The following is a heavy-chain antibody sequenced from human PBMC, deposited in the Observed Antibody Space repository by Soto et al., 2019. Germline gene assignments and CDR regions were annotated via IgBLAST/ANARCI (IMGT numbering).Heavy chain of an antibody. V-gene: IGHV4-30-2*01. CDR1: GGSISSGGYS. CDR3: ARAGRDAYNLPPL. D-gene: IGHD3-10*01. Sequence: SETLSLTCAVSGGSISSGGYSWSWIRQPPGKGLEWIGYIYHSGSTYYNPSLKSRVTISVDRSKNQFSLKLSSVTAADTAVYYCARAGRDAYNLPPLWGQGTLVTFSA. J-gene: IGHJ4*02. CDR2: IYHSGST.